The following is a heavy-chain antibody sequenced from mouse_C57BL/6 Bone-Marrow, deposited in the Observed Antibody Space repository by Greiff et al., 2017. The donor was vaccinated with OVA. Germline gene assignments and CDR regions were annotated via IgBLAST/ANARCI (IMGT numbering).Heavy chain of an antibody. CDR2: ISNGGGST. J-gene: IGHJ2*01. CDR3: ARQGYYYGADY. V-gene: IGHV5-12*01. CDR1: GFTFSDYY. Sequence: EVKLVESGGGLVQPGGSLKLSCAASGFTFSDYYMYWVRQTPEKRLEWVAYISNGGGSTYYPDTVKGRFTISRDNAKNTLYLQMSRLTSEDTAMYYCARQGYYYGADYWGQGTTLTVSS. D-gene: IGHD1-1*01.